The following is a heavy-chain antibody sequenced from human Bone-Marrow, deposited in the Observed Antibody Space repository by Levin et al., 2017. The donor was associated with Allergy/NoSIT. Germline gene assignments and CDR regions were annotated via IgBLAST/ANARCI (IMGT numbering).Heavy chain of an antibody. CDR1: GGSMSRIY. V-gene: IGHV4-59*12. J-gene: IGHJ6*02. Sequence: PSETLSLTCTVSGGSMSRIYWTWIRQPPGKGLEWIGNIYYNGGVNYNPSLRGRVSFSLDASTSQFSLRLASLTTADTALYYCARDRDVHSASGTRDSGMDVWGQGTSVTVSS. CDR2: IYYNGGV. D-gene: IGHD3-10*01. CDR3: ARDRDVHSASGTRDSGMDV.